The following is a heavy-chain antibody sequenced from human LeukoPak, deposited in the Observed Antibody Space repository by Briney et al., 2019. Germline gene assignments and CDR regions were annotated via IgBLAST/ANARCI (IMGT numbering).Heavy chain of an antibody. Sequence: SETLSLTCTVSGGSISSYYWSWIRHPPGKGLEWIGYIYYSGSTNYNPSLKSRVTISVDTSKNQFSLKLSSVTAADTAVYYCARDQGYSYGEFDYWGQGTLVTVSS. D-gene: IGHD5-18*01. CDR3: ARDQGYSYGEFDY. J-gene: IGHJ4*02. CDR1: GGSISSYY. CDR2: IYYSGST. V-gene: IGHV4-59*01.